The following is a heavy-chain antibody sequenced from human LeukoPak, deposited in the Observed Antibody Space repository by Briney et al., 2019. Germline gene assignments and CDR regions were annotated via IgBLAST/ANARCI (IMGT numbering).Heavy chain of an antibody. CDR3: ARRAMGLLWFGEGLRWFDP. CDR1: GYSISSGNY. V-gene: IGHV4-38-2*01. CDR2: IYRSGST. J-gene: IGHJ5*02. D-gene: IGHD3-10*01. Sequence: PSETLSLTCAVSGYSISSGNYWGWIRQPPGKGLEWIGSIYRSGSTYYKPSLKSRVTISVDTSKNQFSLKLSSVTAADTAVYYCARRAMGLLWFGEGLRWFDPWGQGTLVTVSS.